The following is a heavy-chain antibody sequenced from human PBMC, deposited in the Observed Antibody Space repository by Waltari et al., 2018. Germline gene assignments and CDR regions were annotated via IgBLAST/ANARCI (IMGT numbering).Heavy chain of an antibody. CDR3: ARDLGSTGDY. J-gene: IGHJ4*02. V-gene: IGHV3-33*01. CDR2: KWYDGSNK. CDR1: GFTFSSYG. D-gene: IGHD3-16*01. Sequence: QVQLVESGGGVVQPGRSLRLSCAASGFTFSSYGMHWVRQAPGKWREWVAVKWYDGSNKYYADSVKGRFTISRDNSKNTLYLQMNSLRAEDTAVYYCARDLGSTGDYWGQGTLVTVSS.